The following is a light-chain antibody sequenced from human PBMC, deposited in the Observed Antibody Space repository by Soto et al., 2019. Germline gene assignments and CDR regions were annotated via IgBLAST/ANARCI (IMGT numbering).Light chain of an antibody. V-gene: IGKV1-5*01. CDR3: QQYHSYSEA. CDR2: DAS. J-gene: IGKJ1*01. CDR1: QTIRSW. Sequence: DIHITQSPSTLSASVGDRVTITCRASQTIRSWLAWYQQKPGKAPKLLIYDASSLESGVPSRFSGSGSGTEFTLTISSLQPDDYATYYCQQYHSYSEAFGQGTKWIS.